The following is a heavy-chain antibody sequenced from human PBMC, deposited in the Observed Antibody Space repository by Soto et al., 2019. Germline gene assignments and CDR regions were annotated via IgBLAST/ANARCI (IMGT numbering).Heavy chain of an antibody. CDR2: INHSGST. CDR3: ARSYGGNSYYYYYYRMDV. CDR1: GAAITSFS. Sequence: SETLSLTCTVSGAAITSFSWSWIRQPPGKWLEWIGEINHSGSTNYNPSLKSRVTISVDTSKNQFSLKLSSVTAADTAVYYCARSYGGNSYYYYYYRMDVWGQGTTVTVSS. V-gene: IGHV4-34*01. D-gene: IGHD4-17*01. J-gene: IGHJ6*02.